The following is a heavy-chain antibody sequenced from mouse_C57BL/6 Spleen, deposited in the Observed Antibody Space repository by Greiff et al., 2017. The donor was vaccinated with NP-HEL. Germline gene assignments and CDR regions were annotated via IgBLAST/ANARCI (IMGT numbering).Heavy chain of an antibody. Sequence: QVQLQQSGPGLVQPSQSLSITCTVSGFSLTSYGVHWVRQSPGKGLEWLGVIWSGGSTDYNAAFISRLSISKDNSKSQVFFKMNSLQADDTAIYYCARGTLLLLYAMDYWGQGTSVTVSS. J-gene: IGHJ4*01. CDR1: GFSLTSYG. D-gene: IGHD2-1*01. CDR2: IWSGGST. V-gene: IGHV2-2*01. CDR3: ARGTLLLLYAMDY.